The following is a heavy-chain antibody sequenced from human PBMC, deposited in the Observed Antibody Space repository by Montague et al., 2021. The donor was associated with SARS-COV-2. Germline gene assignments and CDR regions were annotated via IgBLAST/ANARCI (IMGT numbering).Heavy chain of an antibody. Sequence: SETLSLTCAVSGGSISSHYWSFIRQPPGKGLEWIAYINYSGGTNYNPSLKSRVTISVETSKNHFSLQLRSVTPADTAVYFCARATSVRGAVNWFDPWGQGTLVTVSS. CDR2: INYSGGT. J-gene: IGHJ5*02. CDR1: GGSISSHY. D-gene: IGHD3-10*01. V-gene: IGHV4-59*11. CDR3: ARATSVRGAVNWFDP.